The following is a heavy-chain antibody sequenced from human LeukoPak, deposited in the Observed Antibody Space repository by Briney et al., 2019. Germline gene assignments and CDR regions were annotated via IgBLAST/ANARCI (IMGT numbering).Heavy chain of an antibody. CDR1: GFTFTDYY. Sequence: GGSLRLSCAASGFTFTDYYMSWIRQAPGKGLEWLSYISSSGSTIYYADSVKGRFTISRDNSKNTLYLQMNSLRAEDTAVYYCAKDLGGAVIGWFDPWGQGTLVTVSS. D-gene: IGHD2-21*01. CDR3: AKDLGGAVIGWFDP. J-gene: IGHJ5*02. CDR2: ISSSGSTI. V-gene: IGHV3-11*01.